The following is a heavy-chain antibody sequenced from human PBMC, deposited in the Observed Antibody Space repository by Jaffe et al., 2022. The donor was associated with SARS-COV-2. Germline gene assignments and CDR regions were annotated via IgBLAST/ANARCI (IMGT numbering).Heavy chain of an antibody. J-gene: IGHJ4*02. Sequence: QVHLQESGPGLAKPSQTLSLTCTVSGGSISSGGYYWSWIRQHPEKGLEWIGYIYYSGSAYYNPSLKSRVAISVDTSKSQFSLKLSSVTAADTAVYYCARWKDDHIGRFDCWGQGTLVTVSS. CDR2: IYYSGSA. D-gene: IGHD1-1*01. CDR3: ARWKDDHIGRFDC. V-gene: IGHV4-31*03. CDR1: GGSISSGGYY.